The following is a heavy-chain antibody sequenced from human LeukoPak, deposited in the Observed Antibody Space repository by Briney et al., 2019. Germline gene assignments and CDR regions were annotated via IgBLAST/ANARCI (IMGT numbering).Heavy chain of an antibody. CDR1: GFTVSSNY. CDR3: ARVWSPPYTSSWPDYFDY. CDR2: ISSSSSYI. V-gene: IGHV3-21*01. D-gene: IGHD6-13*01. Sequence: GGSLRLSCAASGFTVSSNYMSWVRQAPGKGLEWVSSISSSSSYIYYGDSVKGRFTISRDNAKNSLYLQMNSLRAEDTAVYYCARVWSPPYTSSWPDYFDYWGQGTLVTVSS. J-gene: IGHJ4*02.